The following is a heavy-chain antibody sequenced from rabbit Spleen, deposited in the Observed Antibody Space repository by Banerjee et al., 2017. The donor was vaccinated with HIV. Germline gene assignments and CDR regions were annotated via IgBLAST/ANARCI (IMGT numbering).Heavy chain of an antibody. CDR1: GFSFSGNW. Sequence: QEQLEESGGDLVKPEGSLTLTCTASGFSFSGNWMCWVRQAPGKGLEWIGCIYAGSRGASYYANWAKGRFTISKTSTTVTLQMTSLTAADTATYFCARGVDSVGDRSSLWGQGTLVTVS. J-gene: IGHJ3*01. V-gene: IGHV1S45*01. D-gene: IGHD3-1*01. CDR2: IYAGSRGAS. CDR3: ARGVDSVGDRSSL.